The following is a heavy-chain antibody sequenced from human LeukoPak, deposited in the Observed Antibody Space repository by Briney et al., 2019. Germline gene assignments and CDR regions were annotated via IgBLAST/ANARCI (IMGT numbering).Heavy chain of an antibody. D-gene: IGHD2-2*01. Sequence: SETLSLTCAVYGGSFSGYYWSWIRQPPGKRLEWIGEINHSGSTNYNPSLKSRVTISVDTSKNQFSLKLSSVTAADTAVYYCARHKRYCSSTSCSTEFDYWGQGTLVTVSS. CDR1: GGSFSGYY. J-gene: IGHJ4*02. CDR2: INHSGST. V-gene: IGHV4-34*01. CDR3: ARHKRYCSSTSCSTEFDY.